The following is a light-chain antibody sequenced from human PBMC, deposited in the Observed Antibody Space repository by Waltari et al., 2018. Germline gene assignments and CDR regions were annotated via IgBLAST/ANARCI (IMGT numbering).Light chain of an antibody. V-gene: IGKV4-1*01. CDR2: WAS. CDR3: QQYYSIPLT. Sequence: DIVLTQSPNSLAVSLGERATIHFRSSQSVLYSSNKKTYLAWYQQKPGPSPKLLISWASTRESGVPDRFSGSGSGTDFTLTISSLQAEDVAVYYCQQYYSIPLTFGPGTKVDVK. CDR1: QSVLYSSNKKTY. J-gene: IGKJ3*01.